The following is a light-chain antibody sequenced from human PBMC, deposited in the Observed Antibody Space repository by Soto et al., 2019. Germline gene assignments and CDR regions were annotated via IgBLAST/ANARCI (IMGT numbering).Light chain of an antibody. J-gene: IGKJ1*01. V-gene: IGKV1-5*01. CDR1: KSIRTG. Sequence: TPLTQAPSAPSLRVGDRGRINSRASKSIRTGVAWYKQKPGKARKLLIYDASSLESGVPSRFSGSGSGTEFTLIISVLQPHDSATYYCNQYSNSKDPWMFGQGTKVDIK. CDR2: DAS. CDR3: NQYSNSKDPWM.